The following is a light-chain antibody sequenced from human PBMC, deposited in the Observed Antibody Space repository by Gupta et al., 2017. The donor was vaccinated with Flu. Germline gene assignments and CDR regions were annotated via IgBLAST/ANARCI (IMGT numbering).Light chain of an antibody. Sequence: QAVLTQPPSASGTPGQRVTISCSGSSSNIGNNYVYWYWQLPGAAPKLLIFRNYHRPSGVPDRFSGSKSGTSASLAITGLRPEDEADYYCSAWDDTLNAWVFGGGTKLTVL. CDR1: SSNIGNNY. V-gene: IGLV1-47*01. CDR3: SAWDDTLNAWV. J-gene: IGLJ3*02. CDR2: RNY.